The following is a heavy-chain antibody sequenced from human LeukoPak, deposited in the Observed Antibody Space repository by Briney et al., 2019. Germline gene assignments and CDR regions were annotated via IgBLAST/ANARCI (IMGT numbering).Heavy chain of an antibody. CDR3: ARFHTSSWFFDS. V-gene: IGHV4-39*07. CDR2: IYYSGST. CDR1: GGSISSSSYY. J-gene: IGHJ4*02. D-gene: IGHD6-13*01. Sequence: SETLSLTCTVSGGSISSSSYYWGWIRQPPGKGLEWIGSIYYSGSTYYNPSLKSRVTISVDTSKNQFSLRLRFVTAADTAVYYCARFHTSSWFFDSWGQGILVTVSS.